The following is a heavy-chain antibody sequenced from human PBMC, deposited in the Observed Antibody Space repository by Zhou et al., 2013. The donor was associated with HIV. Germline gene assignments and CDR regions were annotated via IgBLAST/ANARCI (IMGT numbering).Heavy chain of an antibody. Sequence: QVQLVQSGAEVKKPGSSVKVSCKASGGTFSNYAISWVRQAPGQGLEWMGGIIPIFEAASYAQKFQDRLTITTDESTSTAYMELSSLRSEDTAVYYCARGHSSGYYSFGYWGQGTLVTVSS. CDR1: GGTFSNYA. D-gene: IGHD3-22*01. J-gene: IGHJ4*02. V-gene: IGHV1-69*05. CDR2: IIPIFEAA. CDR3: ARGHSSGYYSFGY.